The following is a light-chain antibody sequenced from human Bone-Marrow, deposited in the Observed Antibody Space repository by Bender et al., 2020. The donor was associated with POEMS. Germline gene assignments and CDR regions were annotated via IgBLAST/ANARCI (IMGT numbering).Light chain of an antibody. J-gene: IGLJ1*01. CDR3: SSYTAGSKL. Sequence: QSALTQPPSASGSPGQSVTISCTGTSSDVGGHNYVSWFQQDPGKAPKLMIYEVSKRPSGVSDRFSGSKSGNTASLTISGIQAEDEADYYCSSYTAGSKLFGTGTKVTVV. V-gene: IGLV2-8*01. CDR1: SSDVGGHNY. CDR2: EVS.